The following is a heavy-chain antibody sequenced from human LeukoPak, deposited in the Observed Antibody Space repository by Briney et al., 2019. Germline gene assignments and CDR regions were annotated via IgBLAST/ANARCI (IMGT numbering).Heavy chain of an antibody. CDR2: ISGSGDST. V-gene: IGHV3-23*01. CDR1: GFTFSSYW. D-gene: IGHD1-26*01. J-gene: IGHJ4*02. Sequence: GGSLRLSCVASGFTFSSYWVTWVRQAPGKGLEWVSTISGSGDSTDYADSVKGRLAISRDNSKNTVYLQMNSLRVEDTAVYYCAKAIWASTVGAAGIFFDYWGQGILVTVSS. CDR3: AKAIWASTVGAAGIFFDY.